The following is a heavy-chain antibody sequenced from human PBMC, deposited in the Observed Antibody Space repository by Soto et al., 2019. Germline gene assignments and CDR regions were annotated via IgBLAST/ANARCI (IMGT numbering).Heavy chain of an antibody. Sequence: QVHLVQSGAEVKKPGASVKVSCKASGYTFTSYGITWVRQAPGQGLEWMGWISAHNGNTDYAQKPQGRVIVTRDTSTSTASMELRSLRSDVTAVYYSARGRYGDYWGQGALVTVSS. V-gene: IGHV1-18*01. CDR1: GYTFTSYG. CDR2: ISAHNGNT. J-gene: IGHJ4*02. CDR3: ARGRYGDY. D-gene: IGHD1-1*01.